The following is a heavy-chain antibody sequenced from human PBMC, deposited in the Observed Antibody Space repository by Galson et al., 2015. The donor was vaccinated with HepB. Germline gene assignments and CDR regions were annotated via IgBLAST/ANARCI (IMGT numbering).Heavy chain of an antibody. Sequence: SVKVSCKASGFTFTSSAVQWVRQARGQRLEWIGWIVVGSGNTNYAQKFQERVTITRDMSTSTAYMELSSLRSEDTAVYYCAADPQDNLVFSLHYYYYYGMDVWGQGTTVTVSS. J-gene: IGHJ6*02. CDR1: GFTFTSSA. CDR2: IVVGSGNT. CDR3: AADPQDNLVFSLHYYYYYGMDV. V-gene: IGHV1-58*01. D-gene: IGHD5-24*01.